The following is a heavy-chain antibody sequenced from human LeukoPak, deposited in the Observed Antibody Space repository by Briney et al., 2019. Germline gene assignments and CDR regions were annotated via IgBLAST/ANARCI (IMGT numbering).Heavy chain of an antibody. CDR2: ISSTSSNI. CDR3: ASARYSEN. CDR1: GFTFSTYT. Sequence: GGSLRLSCAASGFTFSTYTMNWVRQAPGKGLEWVSSISSTSSNIYYADSVKGRFTISRDDAKNSPYLQMNSPRAEDTAVYYCASARYSENWGQGTLVTVSS. V-gene: IGHV3-21*01. J-gene: IGHJ4*02. D-gene: IGHD1-26*01.